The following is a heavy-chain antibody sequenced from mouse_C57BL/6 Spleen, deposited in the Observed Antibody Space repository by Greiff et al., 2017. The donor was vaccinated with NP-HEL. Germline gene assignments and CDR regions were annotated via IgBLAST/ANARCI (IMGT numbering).Heavy chain of an antibody. CDR2: IYPSDSET. D-gene: IGHD2-2*01. Sequence: QVQLLQPGAELVSPGSSVKLSCTASGYTFTSYCMAWVQQRPGQGLEWIGNIYPSDSETHYNQNFKDKATLTVDKSASTAYLQLSSLTSEDSAVYYCARSTMVSEAMDYWGQGTSVTVSS. V-gene: IGHV1-61*01. CDR1: GYTFTSYC. CDR3: ARSTMVSEAMDY. J-gene: IGHJ4*01.